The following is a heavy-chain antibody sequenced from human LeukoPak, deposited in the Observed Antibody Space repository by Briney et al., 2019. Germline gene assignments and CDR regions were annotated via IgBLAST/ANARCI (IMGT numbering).Heavy chain of an antibody. J-gene: IGHJ4*02. D-gene: IGHD5-24*01. Sequence: PSETLSLTCTVSGGSVSSGSYYWSWIRQPPGKGLEWIGHIYYSGSTSYNPSLKSRVTISVDTSKNQLSLQVSSVTAADTAVYYCAREKDGYNSPFDYWGQGTLVTVSS. CDR2: IYYSGST. V-gene: IGHV4-61*01. CDR3: AREKDGYNSPFDY. CDR1: GGSVSSGSYY.